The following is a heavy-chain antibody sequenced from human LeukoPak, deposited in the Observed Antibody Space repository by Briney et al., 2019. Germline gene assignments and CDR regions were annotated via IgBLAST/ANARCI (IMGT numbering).Heavy chain of an antibody. V-gene: IGHV1-2*02. CDR3: ARCPMRDSSGYSAYYFDY. CDR1: RYTFTGYY. J-gene: IGHJ4*02. D-gene: IGHD3-22*01. CDR2: INPNSGGT. Sequence: ASVKVSCKASRYTFTGYYMHWVRQAPGQGLEWMGWINPNSGGTNYAQKFQGRVTMTRDTSISTAYMELSRLRSDDTAVYYCARCPMRDSSGYSAYYFDYWGQGTLVTVSS.